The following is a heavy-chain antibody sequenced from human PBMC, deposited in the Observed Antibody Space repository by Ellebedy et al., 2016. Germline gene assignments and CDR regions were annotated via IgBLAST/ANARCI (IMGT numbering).Heavy chain of an antibody. V-gene: IGHV3-21*01. CDR1: GFTFSSYS. D-gene: IGHD6-13*01. CDR2: ISSSSSYI. CDR3: AREAAQYSSSWYSGFDY. Sequence: GESLKISXAASGFTFSSYSMNWVRQAPGKGLEWVSSISSSSSYIYYVDSVKGRFTISRDNAKNSLYLQMNSLRAEDTAVYYCAREAAQYSSSWYSGFDYWGQGTLVTVSS. J-gene: IGHJ4*02.